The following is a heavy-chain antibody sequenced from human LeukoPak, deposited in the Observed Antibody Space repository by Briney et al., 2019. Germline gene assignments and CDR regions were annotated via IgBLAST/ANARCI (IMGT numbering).Heavy chain of an antibody. CDR2: INHSGST. CDR3: ARYKGSNWFDP. J-gene: IGHJ5*02. CDR1: GGSFSGYY. D-gene: IGHD1-1*01. V-gene: IGHV4-34*01. Sequence: PSETLSLTCAVYGGSFSGYYWSWIRQPPGKGLEWIGEINHSGSTNYNPSLKSRVTISVDTSKNQFSLKLSSVTAADTAVYYCARYKGSNWFDPWGQGTLVTVSS.